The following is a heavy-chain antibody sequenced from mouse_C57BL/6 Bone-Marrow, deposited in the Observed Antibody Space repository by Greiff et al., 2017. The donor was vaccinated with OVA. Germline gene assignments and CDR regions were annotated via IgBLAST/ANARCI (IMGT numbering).Heavy chain of an antibody. CDR2: IRNKANGYTT. V-gene: IGHV7-3*01. D-gene: IGHD3-2*02. J-gene: IGHJ4*01. CDR1: GFTFTDYY. Sequence: EVKLMESGGGLVQPGGSLSLSCAASGFTFTDYYMSWVRQPPGKALEWLGFIRNKANGYTTEYSASVKGRFTISRDNSQSILYLQMNALRAEDSATDYCARSEAAQATMDYWGQGTSVTVSS. CDR3: ARSEAAQATMDY.